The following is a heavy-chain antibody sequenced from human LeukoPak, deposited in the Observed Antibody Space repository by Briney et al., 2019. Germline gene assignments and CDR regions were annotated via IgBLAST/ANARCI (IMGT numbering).Heavy chain of an antibody. D-gene: IGHD3-22*01. CDR1: RGSISSYY. V-gene: IGHV4-59*01. Sequence: PSETLSLTCTVSRGSISSYYWSWIRQPPGQGLEWIGDIYYSGSTDYNPSLKSRVNISVDTSKTQFSLTLSSVTAADTAVYYCARVRVSSGSHPWYFDYWGQGTLVTVSS. CDR2: IYYSGST. CDR3: ARVRVSSGSHPWYFDY. J-gene: IGHJ4*02.